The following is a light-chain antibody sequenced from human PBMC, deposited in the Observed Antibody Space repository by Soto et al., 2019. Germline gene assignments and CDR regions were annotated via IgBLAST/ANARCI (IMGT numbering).Light chain of an antibody. CDR3: QQYGSSPEFT. CDR1: QSVSSSY. J-gene: IGKJ3*01. Sequence: EIGLTQSPGTLSLSPGERATLSCRASQSVSSSYLAWYQQKPGQAPRLLIYGASSRATGIPDRFSGSGSGTDFPLTISRLEPEDFAVYYCQQYGSSPEFTFGPGTKVEIK. CDR2: GAS. V-gene: IGKV3-20*01.